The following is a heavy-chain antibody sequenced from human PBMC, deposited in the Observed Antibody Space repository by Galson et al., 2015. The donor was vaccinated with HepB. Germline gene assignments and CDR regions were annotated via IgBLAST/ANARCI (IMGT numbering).Heavy chain of an antibody. CDR3: AADNPPYCGGDCPWHPAFDI. CDR1: GFTFTSSA. D-gene: IGHD2-21*01. V-gene: IGHV1-58*01. J-gene: IGHJ3*02. CDR2: IVVGSGNT. Sequence: SVKVSCKASGFTFTSSAVQWVRQARGQRLEWIGWIVVGSGNTNYAQKFQERVTITRDMSTSTAYMELSSLRSEDTAVYYCAADNPPYCGGDCPWHPAFDIWGQGTMVTVSS.